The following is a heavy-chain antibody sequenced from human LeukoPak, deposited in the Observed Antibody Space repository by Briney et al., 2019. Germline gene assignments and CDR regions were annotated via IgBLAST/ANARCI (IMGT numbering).Heavy chain of an antibody. V-gene: IGHV1-2*02. J-gene: IGHJ4*02. CDR1: GYTFTDSY. D-gene: IGHD1-7*01. CDR2: INPNSGDT. CDR3: TRDINWNYGY. Sequence: ASVKVSCKASGYTFTDSYMDWVRQAPGQGLEWMGWINPNSGDTNYAQKFQGRVTMTRDTSNSTAYMELSRLTSDDTAVYYCTRDINWNYGYWGQGTLVTVSS.